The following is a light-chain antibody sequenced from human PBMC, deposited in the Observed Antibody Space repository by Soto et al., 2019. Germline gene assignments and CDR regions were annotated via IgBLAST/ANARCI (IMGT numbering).Light chain of an antibody. CDR2: GTS. V-gene: IGKV3-20*01. Sequence: EIVLTQSPGTLSSSPGERATLSCRASQSVSSNYLAWYQQKPGHAPRLLHYGTSSRATGIPDRFSGSGSGTDFTLTISRLEPEDFAMYYCQQYGSSPWTFGQGTKVEIK. CDR3: QQYGSSPWT. J-gene: IGKJ1*01. CDR1: QSVSSNY.